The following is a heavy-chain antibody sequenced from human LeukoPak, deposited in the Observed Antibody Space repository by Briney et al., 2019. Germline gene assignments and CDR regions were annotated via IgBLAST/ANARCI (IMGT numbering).Heavy chain of an antibody. CDR1: GGTFSSYA. Sequence: SVKVSCKASGGTFSSYAIIWVRQAPGQGLEWMGRIIPILGIANYAQKFQGRVTITADKSTSTAYTELSSLRSEDTAVYYCASSSIGDSSGYSAYWGQGTLVTVSS. CDR2: IIPILGIA. D-gene: IGHD3-22*01. J-gene: IGHJ4*02. V-gene: IGHV1-69*04. CDR3: ASSSIGDSSGYSAY.